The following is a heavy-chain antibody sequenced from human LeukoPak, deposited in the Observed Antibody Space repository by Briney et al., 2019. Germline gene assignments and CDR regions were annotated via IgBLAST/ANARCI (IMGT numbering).Heavy chain of an antibody. CDR2: ISAYNGDT. D-gene: IGHD2-15*01. Sequence: ASVKVSCKASGYTFSNYGISWVRQAPGQGLGWMGWISAYNGDTNYSQKLQGRLTTTTDTSTSTAYMELRSLRSDDTAVYFCARDSGLKDCSGVSCYRAFDIWGQGTMITVSS. V-gene: IGHV1-18*01. J-gene: IGHJ3*02. CDR3: ARDSGLKDCSGVSCYRAFDI. CDR1: GYTFSNYG.